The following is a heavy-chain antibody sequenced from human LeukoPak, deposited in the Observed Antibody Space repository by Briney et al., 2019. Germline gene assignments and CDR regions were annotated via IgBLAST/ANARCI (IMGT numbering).Heavy chain of an antibody. CDR1: GGSISSSRSY. CDR2: IYYNGDT. CDR3: SREGYTCPNWFDT. D-gene: IGHD5-18*01. V-gene: IGHV4-39*07. J-gene: IGHJ5*02. Sequence: SETLSLTCSVSGGSISSSRSYWGWIRQTPGKGLEWVGSIYYNGDTYYNPSFKSRVSMSVDTAKNQISLILTSVTAADTAVYYCSREGYTCPNWFDTWGQGTLVTVSS.